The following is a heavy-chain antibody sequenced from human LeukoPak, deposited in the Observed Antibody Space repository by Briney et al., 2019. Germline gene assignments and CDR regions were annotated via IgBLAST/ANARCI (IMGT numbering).Heavy chain of an antibody. V-gene: IGHV4-39*01. Sequence: PSETLSLTCSVSGGSISDTTYFWGWIRQPPGKGLEWIGSIYSSGSTYYNPSLKSRVTVSIDTSRNQFSLKLTSVAAAETAVYYCARSGYYDILSGYLYFFDYRGQGTLVTVSS. CDR2: IYSSGST. CDR1: GGSISDTTYF. D-gene: IGHD3-9*01. J-gene: IGHJ4*02. CDR3: ARSGYYDILSGYLYFFDY.